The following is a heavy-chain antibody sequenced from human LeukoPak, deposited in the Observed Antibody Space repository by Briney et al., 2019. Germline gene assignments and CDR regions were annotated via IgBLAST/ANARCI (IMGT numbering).Heavy chain of an antibody. V-gene: IGHV1-2*02. J-gene: IGHJ4*02. D-gene: IGHD5-12*01. CDR1: GYTFTDYY. CDR3: ARIDYIIVAGTPPYFDS. Sequence: ASVKVSCKASGYTFTDYYMHWVRQAPGQGLEYMGWINPNNGGTKYAQKFQGRVTMTRDTSISTAYMDLSRLRSDDTAVYYCARIDYIIVAGTPPYFDSWGQGTLVTVSS. CDR2: INPNNGGT.